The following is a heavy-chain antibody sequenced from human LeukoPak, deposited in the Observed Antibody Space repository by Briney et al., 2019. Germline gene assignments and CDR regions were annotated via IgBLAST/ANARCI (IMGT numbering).Heavy chain of an antibody. Sequence: SETLSLTCTVSGGSISSYYWSWIRQPAGKGLEWIGHIYTSGSTNYNPSLKSRVTISVDTSKNQFSLKLSSVTAADTAVYYCARGGWIQREDYWGQGTLVTVSS. CDR1: GGSISSYY. V-gene: IGHV4-4*07. CDR2: IYTSGST. D-gene: IGHD5-18*01. J-gene: IGHJ4*02. CDR3: ARGGWIQREDY.